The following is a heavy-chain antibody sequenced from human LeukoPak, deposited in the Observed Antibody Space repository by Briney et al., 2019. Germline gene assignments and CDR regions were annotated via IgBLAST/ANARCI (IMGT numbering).Heavy chain of an antibody. CDR1: GFIFSSYS. J-gene: IGHJ5*02. D-gene: IGHD2-2*01. V-gene: IGHV3-23*01. Sequence: GGSLRLSCAASGFIFSSYSMNWVRQAPGKGLEWVSAISGSGGSTYYADSVKGRFTISRDNSKNTLYLQMNSLRAEDTAVYYCAKGKGVVPAAIRGGNWFDHWGQGTLVTVSS. CDR2: ISGSGGST. CDR3: AKGKGVVPAAIRGGNWFDH.